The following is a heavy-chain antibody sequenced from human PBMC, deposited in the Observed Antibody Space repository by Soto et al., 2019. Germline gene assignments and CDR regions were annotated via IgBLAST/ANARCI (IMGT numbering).Heavy chain of an antibody. V-gene: IGHV3-48*03. CDR2: IFVTGGTI. J-gene: IGHJ4*02. Sequence: GGSLRLSCVASGFTFSSYSMVWVRQAPGKGLEWVSYIFVTGGTIYYADSVKGRFTVSRDNAKNSLFLLMSSLRAEDTAVYYCARDKDWAFDYWGQGTRVTVSS. CDR1: GFTFSSYS. CDR3: ARDKDWAFDY. D-gene: IGHD3-9*01.